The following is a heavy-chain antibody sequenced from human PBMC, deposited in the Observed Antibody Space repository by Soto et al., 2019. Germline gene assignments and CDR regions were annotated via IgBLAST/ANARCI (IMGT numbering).Heavy chain of an antibody. Sequence: EVQLVESGGGLVQPGGSLKLSCAASGFTFSGSAMHWVRQASGKGLEWVGRIRDKANSYATAYAASVKGRFTISRDDSKXTAYLQMNSLKTEDTAVYYCTRYYYDSSGYPLLGYWGQGTLVTVSS. CDR3: TRYYYDSSGYPLLGY. J-gene: IGHJ4*02. D-gene: IGHD3-22*01. V-gene: IGHV3-73*02. CDR2: IRDKANSYAT. CDR1: GFTFSGSA.